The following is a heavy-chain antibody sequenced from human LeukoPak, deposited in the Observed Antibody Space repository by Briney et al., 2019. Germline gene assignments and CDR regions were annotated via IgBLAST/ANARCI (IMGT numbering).Heavy chain of an antibody. D-gene: IGHD3-22*01. Sequence: SETLSLTCTVSGGSISSYYWSWIRQPAGKGLEWIGRMYSSGTTNYNPSLKSRVTISIDTSKNQFSLKLSSVTAADTAVYYCARYSYDSSGYYYDYWGQGTLVTVSS. CDR2: MYSSGTT. CDR1: GGSISSYY. CDR3: ARYSYDSSGYYYDY. V-gene: IGHV4-4*07. J-gene: IGHJ4*02.